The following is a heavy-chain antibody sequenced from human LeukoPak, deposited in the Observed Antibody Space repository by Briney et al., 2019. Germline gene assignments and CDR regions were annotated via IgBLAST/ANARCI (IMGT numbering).Heavy chain of an antibody. Sequence: GGSLRLSCAASGFTFSDYYMSWIRQAPGQGLEWVSYISTSSSYTNYADSVKGRFTISRDNAKNSLYLQMNSLRAEDTAVYYCAKDRGSYSPLYYFDYWGQGTLVTVSS. CDR1: GFTFSDYY. CDR2: ISTSSSYT. J-gene: IGHJ4*02. CDR3: AKDRGSYSPLYYFDY. D-gene: IGHD1-26*01. V-gene: IGHV3-11*06.